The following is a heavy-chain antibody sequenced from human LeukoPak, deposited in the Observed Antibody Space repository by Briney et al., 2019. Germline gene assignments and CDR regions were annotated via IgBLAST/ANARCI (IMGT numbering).Heavy chain of an antibody. Sequence: GGSLRLSCAASGFIVSRNYMGWVRQAPGKGLEWVSALSSKYETYYADSVKGRFTISRDNSENTLYLQMNALRAEDTALYYCYGIHLGDSFDIWGRGTMVIIFS. D-gene: IGHD3-16*01. J-gene: IGHJ3*02. V-gene: IGHV3-53*01. CDR3: YGIHLGDSFDI. CDR1: GFIVSRNY. CDR2: LSSKYET.